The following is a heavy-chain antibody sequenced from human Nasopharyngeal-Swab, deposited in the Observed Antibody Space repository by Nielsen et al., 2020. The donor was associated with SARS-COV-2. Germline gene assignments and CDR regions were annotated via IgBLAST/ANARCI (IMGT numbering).Heavy chain of an antibody. CDR2: ISGSGADT. J-gene: IGHJ4*02. D-gene: IGHD5-18*01. CDR1: GLMCINDG. Sequence: GGSLRLSCAASGLMCINDGMSWVRQARGKGLEWVSTISGSGADTYYADSVKGRFTISRDNSKNTLHLQMDSLRVEDTAIYYCARRPGTAMGYEHYWGLGTLVTVSS. V-gene: IGHV3-23*01. CDR3: ARRPGTAMGYEHY.